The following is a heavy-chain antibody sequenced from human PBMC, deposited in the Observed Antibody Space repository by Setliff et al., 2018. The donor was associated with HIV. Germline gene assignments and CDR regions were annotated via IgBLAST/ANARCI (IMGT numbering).Heavy chain of an antibody. Sequence: GGSLRLSCAASGFTFSPYWMHWVRQAPGQGLVWVARIHSDGTSTTYADSVKGRFTISRENAKNSLYLQMNNVRAGDTAVYYCTRELSGHTSSHYYFGLDVWGQGTTVTVSS. D-gene: IGHD6-6*01. J-gene: IGHJ6*02. CDR1: GFTFSPYW. CDR3: TRELSGHTSSHYYFGLDV. CDR2: IHSDGTST. V-gene: IGHV3-74*03.